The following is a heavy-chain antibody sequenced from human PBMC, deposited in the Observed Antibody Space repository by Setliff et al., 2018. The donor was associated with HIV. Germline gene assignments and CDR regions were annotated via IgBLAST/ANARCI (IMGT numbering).Heavy chain of an antibody. CDR3: ARLMRDYGEYD. CDR2: LYHRGSP. D-gene: IGHD4-17*01. V-gene: IGHV4-39*07. Sequence: PSETLSLTCTVSGGSISSGSYYWSWIRQPPGKGLEWIGSLYHRGSPSYSPSLRSRVTISAATSKNQVSLKLISVTAADTAVYYCARLMRDYGEYDWGQGTLVTVSS. CDR1: GGSISSGSYY. J-gene: IGHJ4*02.